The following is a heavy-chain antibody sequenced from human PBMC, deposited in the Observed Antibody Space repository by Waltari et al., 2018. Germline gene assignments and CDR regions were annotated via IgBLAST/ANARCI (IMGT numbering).Heavy chain of an antibody. V-gene: IGHV1-69*06. J-gene: IGHJ4*02. Sequence: QVQLVQSGAAVQKPGSSVKVSCKASRGTFSSYAISWVRQAPGQGLEWMGRIIPIFGTANYAQKFQGRVTITADKSTSTAYMELSSLRSEDTAVYYCARHSDGYTKYYFDYWGQGTLVTVSS. CDR2: IIPIFGTA. CDR1: RGTFSSYA. CDR3: ARHSDGYTKYYFDY. D-gene: IGHD5-12*01.